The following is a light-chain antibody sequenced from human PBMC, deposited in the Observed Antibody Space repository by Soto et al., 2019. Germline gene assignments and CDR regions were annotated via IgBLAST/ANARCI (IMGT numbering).Light chain of an antibody. V-gene: IGLV2-11*01. CDR1: SSDVGGYNY. J-gene: IGLJ1*01. CDR2: DVS. Sequence: QSALTQPRSVSGSPGQSVTISCTGTSSDVGGYNYVSWYQQHPGKAPKLMIYDVSKRPSGAPDRFSGSKSGNTASLTISGLQAEDEADYYCCSYAGSYRYVFGTGTKVTVL. CDR3: CSYAGSYRYV.